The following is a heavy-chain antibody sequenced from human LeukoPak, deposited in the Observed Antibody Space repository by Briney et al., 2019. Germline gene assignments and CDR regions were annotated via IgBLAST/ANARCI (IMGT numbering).Heavy chain of an antibody. CDR1: GGSISSSSYY. D-gene: IGHD3-22*01. V-gene: IGHV4-39*07. J-gene: IGHJ5*02. CDR2: IYYSGST. CDR3: ARIRPTYYYDSTPSGGVGWFDP. Sequence: PSETLSLTCTVSGGSISSSSYYWGWIRQPPGKGLEWIGSIYYSGSTYYNPSLKSRVTISVDTSKNQFSLKLSSVTAADTAVYYCARIRPTYYYDSTPSGGVGWFDPWGQGTLVTVSS.